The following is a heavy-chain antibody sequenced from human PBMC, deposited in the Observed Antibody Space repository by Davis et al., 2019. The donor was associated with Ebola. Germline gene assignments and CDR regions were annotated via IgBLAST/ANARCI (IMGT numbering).Heavy chain of an antibody. D-gene: IGHD6-19*01. CDR2: INQAGSDQ. Sequence: ESLNLSCAAPGFSFRSYWLSWVRQAPGKGLEWVANINQAGSDQQYVGSVKGRFTISRDNAKNSLYLQMNSLRAEDTALYYWARDLRGPVAGTDYWGQGTLVTVSS. CDR3: ARDLRGPVAGTDY. CDR1: GFSFRSYW. V-gene: IGHV3-7*01. J-gene: IGHJ4*02.